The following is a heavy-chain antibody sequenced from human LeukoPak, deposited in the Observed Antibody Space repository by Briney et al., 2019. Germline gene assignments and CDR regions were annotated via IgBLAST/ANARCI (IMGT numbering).Heavy chain of an antibody. J-gene: IGHJ4*02. CDR1: GYTFTGYY. V-gene: IGHV1-2*02. CDR2: INPNSGGT. Sequence: GASVTVSCKASGYTFTGYYMHWVRQAPGQGLEWMGWINPNSGGTNYAQKFQGRVTMTRDTSISTAYMELSRLRSDDTAVYYCARDPFRLGWSSNLDYWGQGTLVTVSS. CDR3: ARDPFRLGWSSNLDY. D-gene: IGHD1-26*01.